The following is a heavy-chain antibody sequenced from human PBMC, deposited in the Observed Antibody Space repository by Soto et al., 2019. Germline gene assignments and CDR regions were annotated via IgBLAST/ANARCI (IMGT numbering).Heavy chain of an antibody. D-gene: IGHD3-3*01. CDR1: GYTFTSYD. Sequence: QVQLVQSGAEVKKPGASVKVSCKASGYTFTSYDINWVRQATGQGLEWMGWMNPNSGNTGYAQKFQGRVTMTRNTSISTAYMELSSLRSEDTAVYYCARGPRFLEWLSHWYFDLWGRGTLVTASS. V-gene: IGHV1-8*01. J-gene: IGHJ2*01. CDR3: ARGPRFLEWLSHWYFDL. CDR2: MNPNSGNT.